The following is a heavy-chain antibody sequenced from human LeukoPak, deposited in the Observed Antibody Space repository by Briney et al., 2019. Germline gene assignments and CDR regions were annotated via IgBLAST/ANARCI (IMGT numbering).Heavy chain of an antibody. J-gene: IGHJ5*02. Sequence: SETLSLTCTVSGGSISSSSYYCGWIRQPPGKGLEWIGSIYYSGSTYYNPSLKSRVTISVDTSKNQFSLKLSSVTAADTAVYYCARGDIVATPSGWFDPWGQGTLVTVSS. CDR3: ARGDIVATPSGWFDP. CDR2: IYYSGST. D-gene: IGHD5-12*01. V-gene: IGHV4-39*01. CDR1: GGSISSSSYY.